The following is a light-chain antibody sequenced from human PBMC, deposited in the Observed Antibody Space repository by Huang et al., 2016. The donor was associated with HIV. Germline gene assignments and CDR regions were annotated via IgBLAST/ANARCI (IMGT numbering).Light chain of an antibody. CDR1: QNVLDRCRNKNY. CDR2: WAA. J-gene: IGKJ4*01. Sequence: DIEMTQSPDSLAVSLGERATIKCKSSQNVLDRCRNKNYLAWYQQKPGQTPKLLLYWAAIRESGTPDRFSGSGSGTDFTLTISSVQAEDVAVYYCQQYFSSPPTFGGGTRVEI. V-gene: IGKV4-1*01. CDR3: QQYFSSPPT.